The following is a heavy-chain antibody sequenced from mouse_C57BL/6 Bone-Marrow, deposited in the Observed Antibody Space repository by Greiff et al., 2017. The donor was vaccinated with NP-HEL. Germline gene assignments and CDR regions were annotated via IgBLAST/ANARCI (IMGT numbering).Heavy chain of an antibody. D-gene: IGHD1-1*01. CDR3: VPYYYGSSNYAMDY. Sequence: EVQLVESVAELVRPGASVKLSCTASGFNIKNTYMHWVKQRPEQGLEWIGRIDPANGNTKYAPKFQGKATITADTSSNTAYLQLSSLTSEDTAIYYCVPYYYGSSNYAMDYWGQGTSVTVSS. CDR1: GFNIKNTY. V-gene: IGHV14-3*01. J-gene: IGHJ4*01. CDR2: IDPANGNT.